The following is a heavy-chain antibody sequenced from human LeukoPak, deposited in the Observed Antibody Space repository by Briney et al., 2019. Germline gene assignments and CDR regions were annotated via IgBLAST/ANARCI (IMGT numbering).Heavy chain of an antibody. D-gene: IGHD3-22*01. J-gene: IGHJ4*02. CDR3: ARDFYRIVVVPHYFDY. CDR2: IYSDGST. Sequence: GGSLGLSCAASGFTVSSNYMSWVRQAPGKGLEWVSVIYSDGSTYYADSVKGRFTISRDNSKNTLFLQMNSLRAEDTAVYYCARDFYRIVVVPHYFDYWGQGTLVTVSS. CDR1: GFTVSSNY. V-gene: IGHV3-66*01.